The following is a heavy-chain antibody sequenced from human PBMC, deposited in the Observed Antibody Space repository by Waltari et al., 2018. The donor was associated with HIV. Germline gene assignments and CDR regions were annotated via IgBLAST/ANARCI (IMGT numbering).Heavy chain of an antibody. J-gene: IGHJ4*02. Sequence: QVQLQESGPGLVKSSETLSLTCAVSGYSISSGYYWGWIRQPPGKGLEGIGIIYHSGGTYYNPSLKSRVTISADTSNNQFSLKVSSVTAADTAVYYCARGQGLGTFDCWGQGTLVTVSS. D-gene: IGHD6-19*01. CDR1: GYSISSGYY. CDR2: IYHSGGT. CDR3: ARGQGLGTFDC. V-gene: IGHV4-38-2*01.